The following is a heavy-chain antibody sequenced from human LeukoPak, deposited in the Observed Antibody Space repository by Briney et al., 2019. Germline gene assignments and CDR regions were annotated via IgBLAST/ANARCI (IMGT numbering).Heavy chain of an antibody. J-gene: IGHJ4*02. D-gene: IGHD6-19*01. Sequence: PGGSLRLSCAASGFTFSSYGMHWVRQAPGKGLEWVAVIWYDGSNKYYADSVKGRFTISRDNSKNTLYLQMNSLRAEDTAVYYCAKDRGRASSGSYVLDFDYWGQGTLVTVSS. CDR3: AKDRGRASSGSYVLDFDY. V-gene: IGHV3-33*06. CDR1: GFTFSSYG. CDR2: IWYDGSNK.